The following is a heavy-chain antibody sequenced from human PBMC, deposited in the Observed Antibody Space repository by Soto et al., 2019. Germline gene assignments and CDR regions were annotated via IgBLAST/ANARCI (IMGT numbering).Heavy chain of an antibody. CDR1: GDSVSSNTAA. CDR2: TYYRSNWRH. J-gene: IGHJ4*02. D-gene: IGHD6-19*01. V-gene: IGHV6-1*01. CDR3: ARGVAGSGFDLWGKLTDL. Sequence: SQTLSLTCAISGDSVSSNTAAWNWIRSSPSRGLEWLGRTYYRSNWRHDYAVSVKSRITVNPDTSKNHFSLQLNSVTPDDTAVYYCARGVAGSGFDLWGKLTDLWGQGTSVTVSS.